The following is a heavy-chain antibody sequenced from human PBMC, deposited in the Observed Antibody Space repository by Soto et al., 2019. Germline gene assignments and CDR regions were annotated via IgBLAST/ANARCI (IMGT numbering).Heavy chain of an antibody. Sequence: QVQLVESGGGVVQPGRSPRLSCAASGFTFSTYGMHWVRQAPGKGLEWVAVIWYDGSNKYYADSVKGRFTISRDNTKNTMYLQMNSLRAEDTAVYYCARDPLGPGIFDYWGQGTLVTVSS. V-gene: IGHV3-33*01. J-gene: IGHJ4*02. D-gene: IGHD1-26*01. CDR2: IWYDGSNK. CDR1: GFTFSTYG. CDR3: ARDPLGPGIFDY.